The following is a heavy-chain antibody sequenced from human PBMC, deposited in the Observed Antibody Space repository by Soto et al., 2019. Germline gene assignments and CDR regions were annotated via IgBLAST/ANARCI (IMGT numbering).Heavy chain of an antibody. J-gene: IGHJ4*02. CDR1: GGSISRYY. Sequence: SETLSLTCTVSGGSISRYYWSWIRQPPGKGLEWIGYIYYSGSTNYNPSLKSRVTISVDTSKNQFSLQLSSVTAADTAVYYCAGLKGGWTRGYSFDYCGQGTLVTVAS. D-gene: IGHD6-19*01. CDR3: AGLKGGWTRGYSFDY. V-gene: IGHV4-59*08. CDR2: IYYSGST.